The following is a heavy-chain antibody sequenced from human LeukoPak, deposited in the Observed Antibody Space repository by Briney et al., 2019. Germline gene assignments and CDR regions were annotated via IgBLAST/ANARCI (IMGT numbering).Heavy chain of an antibody. V-gene: IGHV3-48*03. CDR3: ARTPYCINGVCYKKYYFDY. CDR1: GFTFSSYE. Sequence: PGGSLRLSCAASGFTFSSYEMNWVRQAPGKGLEWVSYISTSGSSIYYADSVKGRFTISRDNAKNSQYLQMNSLRAEDTAVYYCARTPYCINGVCYKKYYFDYWGQGTLVTVSS. J-gene: IGHJ4*02. D-gene: IGHD2-8*01. CDR2: ISTSGSSI.